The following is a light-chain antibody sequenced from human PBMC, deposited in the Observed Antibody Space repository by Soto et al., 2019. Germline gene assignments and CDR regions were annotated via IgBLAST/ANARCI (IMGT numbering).Light chain of an antibody. CDR3: QKYYDWPIN. CDR1: QSVSSN. V-gene: IGKV3-15*01. Sequence: EIVMTQSPATLSVSPGEGAILSCSASQSVSSNLAWYQQKPGQVPRLLIYGASTRATGIPARFSGSGSGTVFTLTISSLQAEDFAVYYCQKYYDWPINFGQGTRLEIK. CDR2: GAS. J-gene: IGKJ5*01.